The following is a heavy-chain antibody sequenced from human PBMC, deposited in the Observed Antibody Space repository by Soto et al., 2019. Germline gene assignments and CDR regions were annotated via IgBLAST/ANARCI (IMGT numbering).Heavy chain of an antibody. J-gene: IGHJ4*02. Sequence: EVQLVESGGGLVQPGRSLRLSCAASGFTFDDYARHWVRQAPGKGLEWVSGISWNSGSIGYADSVKGRFTISRDNAKNSLYLQMNRLRAEDTALYYCAKGSRLIAAAGYFDYWGQGTLVTVSS. V-gene: IGHV3-9*01. CDR1: GFTFDDYA. CDR3: AKGSRLIAAAGYFDY. CDR2: ISWNSGSI. D-gene: IGHD6-13*01.